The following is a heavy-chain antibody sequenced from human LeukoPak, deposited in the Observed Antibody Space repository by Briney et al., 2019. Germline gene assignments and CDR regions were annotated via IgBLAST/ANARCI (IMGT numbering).Heavy chain of an antibody. J-gene: IGHJ4*02. CDR3: ARDRDWNYYFFDY. CDR2: IYSSGST. D-gene: IGHD1-7*01. CDR1: GGSLSNYF. Sequence: PSETLSLTCSVSGGSLSNYFWTWIRQPAGKGLEWIGRIYSSGSTDYNPSLKSRVTMSVETFSNEFSLKLTSVTVADTAVYYCARDRDWNYYFFDYWGQGILVTVSS. V-gene: IGHV4-4*07.